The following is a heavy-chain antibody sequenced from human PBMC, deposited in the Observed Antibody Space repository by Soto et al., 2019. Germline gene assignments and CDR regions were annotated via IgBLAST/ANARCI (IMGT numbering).Heavy chain of an antibody. CDR1: GGTFSSYA. J-gene: IGHJ6*02. CDR3: ARDYGLGYGDNYYYYGMDV. D-gene: IGHD4-17*01. V-gene: IGHV1-69*01. Sequence: QVQLVQSGAEVKKPGSSVKVSCKASGGTFSSYAISWVRQAPGQGLEWMGGIIPIFGTANYAQKFQGRVTITADESTSTAYMELSSLRSEDTAVYYCARDYGLGYGDNYYYYGMDVWGQGTTVTVSS. CDR2: IIPIFGTA.